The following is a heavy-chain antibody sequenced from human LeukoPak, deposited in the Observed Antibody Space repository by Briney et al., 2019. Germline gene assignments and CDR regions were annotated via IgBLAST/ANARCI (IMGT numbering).Heavy chain of an antibody. Sequence: AGGSLRLSCAASGFTFSSYAMKWVRQAPGKGLVWVSRINSDGSSTSYADSVKGRFTISRDNAKNTLYLQMNSLRVEDTAVYYCARVRSGYYFDYWGQGTLVTVSS. CDR1: GFTFSSYA. CDR3: ARVRSGYYFDY. J-gene: IGHJ4*02. V-gene: IGHV3-74*01. CDR2: INSDGSST. D-gene: IGHD2-21*01.